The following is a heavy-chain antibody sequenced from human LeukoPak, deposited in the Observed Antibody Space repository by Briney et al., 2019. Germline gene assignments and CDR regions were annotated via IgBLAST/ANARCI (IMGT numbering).Heavy chain of an antibody. J-gene: IGHJ4*02. CDR3: AREMAAGTFDC. CDR2: ISSSTNYI. Sequence: GGSLRLSCAASGFSFSTYSMSWVRQAPGKGLEWVSSISSSTNYIYYADSVKGQFTISRDNAKNSLYLQLNSLRAEDTAVYFCAREMAAGTFDCWGQGALVTVSS. D-gene: IGHD6-19*01. CDR1: GFSFSTYS. V-gene: IGHV3-21*06.